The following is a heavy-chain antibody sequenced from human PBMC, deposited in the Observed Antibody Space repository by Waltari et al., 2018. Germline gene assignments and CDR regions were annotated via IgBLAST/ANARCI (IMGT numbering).Heavy chain of an antibody. D-gene: IGHD3-16*01. V-gene: IGHV4-34*02. J-gene: IGHJ4*02. Sequence: QVQLQQWGAGLLKPSETLSLTCAVYGGSLNGYYWSWIRQPPGKGLEWIGQIRHAGDIHYRPSLESRVTISLYTSNNQLSLRLTSMTAADTAVYYCARHGGWHFDYWGQGALVTVSS. CDR1: GGSLNGYY. CDR2: IRHAGDI. CDR3: ARHGGWHFDY.